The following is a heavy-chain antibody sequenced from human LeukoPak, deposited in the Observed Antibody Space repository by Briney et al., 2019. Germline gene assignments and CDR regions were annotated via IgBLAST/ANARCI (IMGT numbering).Heavy chain of an antibody. CDR1: GGSINSGGYY. CDR2: IYYSGST. J-gene: IGHJ6*02. CDR3: ARDQGITMMGNGMDV. V-gene: IGHV4-31*03. D-gene: IGHD3-22*01. Sequence: PSETLSLICTVSGGSINSGGYYWSWIRQHPGKGLEWIGYIYYSGSTYYNPSLQSRVSISGDTSKNQFSLKVSSVTAADTAVYYCARDQGITMMGNGMDVWGQGTTVTVSS.